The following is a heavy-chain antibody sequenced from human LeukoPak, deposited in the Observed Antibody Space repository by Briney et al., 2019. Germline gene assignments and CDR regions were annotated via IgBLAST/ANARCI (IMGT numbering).Heavy chain of an antibody. D-gene: IGHD1-1*01. Sequence: PSGTLSLTCAVSGGSISSNNWWGWVRQPPGKGLELIGEIYHSGSPNYNPSLKSRVTISVDKSRNHFSLNLSSVTAADTAVYYCARVNINNWHSCDYWGQGTLVTVSS. CDR1: GGSISSNNW. CDR3: ARVNINNWHSCDY. V-gene: IGHV4-4*02. CDR2: IYHSGSP. J-gene: IGHJ4*02.